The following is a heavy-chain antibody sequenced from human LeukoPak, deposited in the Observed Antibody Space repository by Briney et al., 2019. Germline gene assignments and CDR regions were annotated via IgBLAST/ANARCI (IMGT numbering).Heavy chain of an antibody. J-gene: IGHJ5*02. V-gene: IGHV1-69*04. CDR2: IIPILGIA. D-gene: IGHD6-6*01. Sequence: GASVKVSCKASGGTFSSYAISWVRQAPGQGLEWMGRIIPILGIANYAQKFQGRVTITADKSTSTAHMELSSLRSEDTAVYYCARDALYIPIAAQKNWFDPWGQGTLVTVSS. CDR1: GGTFSSYA. CDR3: ARDALYIPIAAQKNWFDP.